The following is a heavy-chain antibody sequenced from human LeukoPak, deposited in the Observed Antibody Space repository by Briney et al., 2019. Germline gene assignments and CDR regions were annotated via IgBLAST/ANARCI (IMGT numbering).Heavy chain of an antibody. Sequence: ASVKVSCKASGYTFTSYFMHWVRQAPGQGLDLMGIINPSGGSTSYAQKFQGRVTMTRDTSTSTVYMELSSLRSEDTAVYYCARDSADYGDYDYWGQGTLVTVSS. D-gene: IGHD4-17*01. CDR1: GYTFTSYF. CDR3: ARDSADYGDYDY. CDR2: INPSGGST. V-gene: IGHV1-46*01. J-gene: IGHJ4*02.